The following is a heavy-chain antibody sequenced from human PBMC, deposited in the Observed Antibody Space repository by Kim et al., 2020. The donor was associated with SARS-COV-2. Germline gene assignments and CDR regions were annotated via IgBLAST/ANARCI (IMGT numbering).Heavy chain of an antibody. V-gene: IGHV4-39*07. J-gene: IGHJ6*02. CDR1: GGSISHSTYY. CDR3: ARAFYADPGGMDV. CDR2: LYYSGSA. D-gene: IGHD3-16*01. Sequence: SETLSLTCTVSGGSISHSTYYWGWIRQTPGKGLGWIGSLYYSGSAYYNPSLKSRVTISVDTSKNQFSLKVTSVTAADTAVYYCARAFYADPGGMDVWGQG.